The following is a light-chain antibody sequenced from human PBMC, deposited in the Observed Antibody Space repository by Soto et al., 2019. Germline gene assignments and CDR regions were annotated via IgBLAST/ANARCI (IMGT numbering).Light chain of an antibody. Sequence: QSALAQPASVSRSPGQSITISCTGTRLDVGGYNYVSWYQQQPGKAPKLIIYEVTNRPSGVSDRFSGSKSDNTASLTISGLQTEDEDDYYCRSYVSSKTYLFGTGTKVTVL. CDR2: EVT. CDR3: RSYVSSKTYL. V-gene: IGLV2-14*03. CDR1: RLDVGGYNY. J-gene: IGLJ1*01.